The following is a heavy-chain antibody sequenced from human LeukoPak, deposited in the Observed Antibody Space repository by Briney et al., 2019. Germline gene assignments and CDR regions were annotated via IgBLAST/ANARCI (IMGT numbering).Heavy chain of an antibody. J-gene: IGHJ4*02. D-gene: IGHD6-19*01. CDR3: ATGLLGGWALKNGY. CDR2: FDPEDGET. V-gene: IGHV1-24*01. CDR1: GYTLTELS. Sequence: ASVKVSCKVSGYTLTELSMHWVRQAPGKGLEWMGGFDPEDGETIYAQKFQGRVTMTEDTSTDTAYMELSSLRSEDTAVYYCATGLLGGWALKNGYWGQGTLVTVSS.